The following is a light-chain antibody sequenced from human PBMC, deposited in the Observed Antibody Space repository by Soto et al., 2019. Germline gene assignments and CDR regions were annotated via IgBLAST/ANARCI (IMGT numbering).Light chain of an antibody. CDR2: EVS. CDR3: TSYTSSNTPVL. CDR1: SSDVGGYNY. V-gene: IGLV2-14*01. Sequence: QSALTQPASVSGSPGQSITISCTGTSSDVGGYNYVSWYQQHPGKAPKLMIYEVSNRPSGVSNRFSGSKSVNTAPLTISGLQAEDEADYYCTSYTSSNTPVLFGGGTKLTVL. J-gene: IGLJ2*01.